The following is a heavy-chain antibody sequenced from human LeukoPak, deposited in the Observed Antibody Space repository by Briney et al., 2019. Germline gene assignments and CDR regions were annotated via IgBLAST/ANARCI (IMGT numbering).Heavy chain of an antibody. CDR2: INPNSGGT. Sequence: ASVKVSCKASGYTFTGYYMHWVRQAPGQGLEWMGRINPNSGGTNYAQKFQGGVTMTRDTSISTAYMELSRLRSDDTAVYYCARDQYYDFWSGYPNYYYYYGMDVWGQGTTVTVSS. J-gene: IGHJ6*02. CDR3: ARDQYYDFWSGYPNYYYYYGMDV. CDR1: GYTFTGYY. V-gene: IGHV1-2*06. D-gene: IGHD3-3*01.